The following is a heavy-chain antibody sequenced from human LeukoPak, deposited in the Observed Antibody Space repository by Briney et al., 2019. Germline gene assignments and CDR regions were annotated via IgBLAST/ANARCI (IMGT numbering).Heavy chain of an antibody. J-gene: IGHJ4*02. Sequence: GGSLRLSCAASGFTFSSSAMSWVRQAPGKGLEWVSAISNNGGYTYYADSVQGRFTISRDNSESTLCLQMNSLKAEDTAVYYCAKQLGYCSDGSCYFPYWGQGTLVTVSS. CDR3: AKQLGYCSDGSCYFPY. D-gene: IGHD2-15*01. V-gene: IGHV3-23*01. CDR2: ISNNGGYT. CDR1: GFTFSSSA.